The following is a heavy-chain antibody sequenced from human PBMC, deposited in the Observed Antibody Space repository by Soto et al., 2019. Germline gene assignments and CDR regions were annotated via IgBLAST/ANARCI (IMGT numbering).Heavy chain of an antibody. V-gene: IGHV4-4*02. J-gene: IGHJ6*02. D-gene: IGHD3-3*01. CDR2: LYHSGST. CDR3: ATSRVSTIFGVVTPYGMDV. Sequence: QVQLQESGPGLVKPSGTLSLTCAVSGGSISSSNWWSWVRQPPGKGLEWIGELYHSGSTNYNPSLQSRVTISVDKSTNQFSLKLSSVTAADTAVYYCATSRVSTIFGVVTPYGMDVWGQGTTVTVSS. CDR1: GGSISSSNW.